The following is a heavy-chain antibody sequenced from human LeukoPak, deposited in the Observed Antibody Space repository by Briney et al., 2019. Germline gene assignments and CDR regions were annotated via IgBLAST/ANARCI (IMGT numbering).Heavy chain of an antibody. D-gene: IGHD3-22*01. CDR3: ARHALYYYDSSGYPSSGMDV. CDR2: IYYSGST. J-gene: IGHJ6*02. Sequence: SETLSLTCTVSGGSISSYYWSWIRQPPGKGLEWIGYIYYSGSTNYNPSLKSRVTISVDTSKNQFSLKLSSVTAADTAVYYCARHALYYYDSSGYPSSGMDVWGQGTTVTVSS. V-gene: IGHV4-59*08. CDR1: GGSISSYY.